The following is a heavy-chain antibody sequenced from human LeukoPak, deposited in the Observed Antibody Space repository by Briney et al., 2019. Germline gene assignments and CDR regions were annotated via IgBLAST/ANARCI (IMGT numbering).Heavy chain of an antibody. Sequence: SETLSLTCAVYGGSFSGYYWSWIRQPPGKGLEWIGYIYYSGSTNYNPSLKSRVTISVDTSKNQFSLKLSSVTAADTAVYYCARDRFQIAAAETPDWYFDLWGRGTLVTVSS. J-gene: IGHJ2*01. D-gene: IGHD6-13*01. V-gene: IGHV4-59*01. CDR2: IYYSGST. CDR3: ARDRFQIAAAETPDWYFDL. CDR1: GGSFSGYY.